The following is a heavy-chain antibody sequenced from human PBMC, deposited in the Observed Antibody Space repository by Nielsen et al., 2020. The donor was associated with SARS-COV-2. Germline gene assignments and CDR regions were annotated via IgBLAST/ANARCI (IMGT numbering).Heavy chain of an antibody. J-gene: IGHJ6*02. CDR1: GFSFSAYG. CDR2: VWNGGTRT. CDR3: AKDPVGMDV. D-gene: IGHD1-26*01. Sequence: GESLKISCAASGFSFSAYGMHWVRQAPGKGPEWVATVWNGGTRTLYLDSVEGRFTISRDDSKDTLYLQMNSLRAEDTALYYCAKDPVGMDVWGQGTTVTVSS. V-gene: IGHV3-30*02.